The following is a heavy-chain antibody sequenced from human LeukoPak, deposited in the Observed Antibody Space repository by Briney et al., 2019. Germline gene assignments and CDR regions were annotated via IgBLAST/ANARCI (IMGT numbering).Heavy chain of an antibody. V-gene: IGHV1-8*03. Sequence: ASVKVSYKTSGYTFTTYHINWVRQATGQGLEWLGWMNPYNGDRGYAQKFQGRRSITSDTSISTAYMELSSLKSDDTAVYFCARTTSLTASGYDCWGQGTLVTVSS. J-gene: IGHJ4*02. CDR3: ARTTSLTASGYDC. CDR1: GYTFTTYH. D-gene: IGHD4-17*01. CDR2: MNPYNGDR.